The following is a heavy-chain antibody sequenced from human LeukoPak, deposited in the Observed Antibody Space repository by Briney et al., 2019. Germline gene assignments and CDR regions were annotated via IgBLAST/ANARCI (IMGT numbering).Heavy chain of an antibody. J-gene: IGHJ4*02. D-gene: IGHD2-8*02. CDR2: MNSNSGNT. CDR3: ARGRRGGVGRDLGY. Sequence: ASVKVSCKASGYTFTSYDINWVRQATGQGLEWMGWMNSNSGNTGYAQKFQGRVTMTRNTSISTAYMELSSLRSEDTAVYYCARGRRGGVGRDLGYWGQGTLVTVSS. CDR1: GYTFTSYD. V-gene: IGHV1-8*01.